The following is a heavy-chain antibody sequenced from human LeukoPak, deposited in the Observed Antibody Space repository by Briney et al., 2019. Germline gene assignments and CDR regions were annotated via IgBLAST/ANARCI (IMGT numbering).Heavy chain of an antibody. CDR1: GYSISSGYY. V-gene: IGHV4-38-2*02. Sequence: SETLSLTCTVSGYSISSGYYWGWIRQPPGKGLEWIGSIYHSGSTYYNPSLKSRVTISVDTSKNQFSLKLSSVTAADTAVYYARGYCSGGSCYSYYYYNYMDVWGKGTTVTVSS. D-gene: IGHD2-15*01. CDR2: IYHSGST. CDR3: RGYCSGGSCYSYYYYNYMDV. J-gene: IGHJ6*03.